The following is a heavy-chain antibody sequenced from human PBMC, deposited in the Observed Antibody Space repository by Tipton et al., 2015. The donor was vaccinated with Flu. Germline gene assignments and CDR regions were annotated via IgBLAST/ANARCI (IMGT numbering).Heavy chain of an antibody. J-gene: IGHJ5*02. CDR2: ISASGITT. V-gene: IGHV4-4*07. D-gene: IGHD4-23*01. Sequence: PGLVKPSETLSLTCTVSAVSMNNYYWSWIRQPAGKGLEWIGRISASGITTNYNPSLRSRVTMSVDTSKNQFSLNLSFVTAADTAVYYCARDRYAGSSNWFDPWGQGTLVTVSS. CDR3: ARDRYAGSSNWFDP. CDR1: AVSMNNYY.